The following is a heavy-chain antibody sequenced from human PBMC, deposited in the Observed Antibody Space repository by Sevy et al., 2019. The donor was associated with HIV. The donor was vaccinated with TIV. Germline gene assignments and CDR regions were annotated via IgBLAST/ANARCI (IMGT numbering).Heavy chain of an antibody. D-gene: IGHD3-10*01. CDR3: AREEYFYGSGTYGYGMDV. Sequence: SETLSLTCAVSGGSIRSSHWWSWVRQSPGKGLEWIGEIYYSGSRNYNPSLKSRLTISVDTSNNLLSLRLSSVTAADTAVYYCAREEYFYGSGTYGYGMDVWGQGTTVTVSS. V-gene: IGHV4-4*02. CDR1: GGSIRSSHW. J-gene: IGHJ6*02. CDR2: IYYSGSR.